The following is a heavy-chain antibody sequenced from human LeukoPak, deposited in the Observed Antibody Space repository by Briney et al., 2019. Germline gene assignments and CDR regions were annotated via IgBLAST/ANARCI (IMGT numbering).Heavy chain of an antibody. J-gene: IGHJ4*02. D-gene: IGHD2-8*01. CDR3: ASVMALKGTCY. Sequence: ASVKVSCKASGYIFTGYFIHLVRQAPGPGLEWMGWINPNSGGTNYAQKFQGRVTMTRDTSISTAYMELSRLRSDDTAVYYCASVMALKGTCYWGQGTLLTVSS. CDR1: GYIFTGYF. V-gene: IGHV1-2*02. CDR2: INPNSGGT.